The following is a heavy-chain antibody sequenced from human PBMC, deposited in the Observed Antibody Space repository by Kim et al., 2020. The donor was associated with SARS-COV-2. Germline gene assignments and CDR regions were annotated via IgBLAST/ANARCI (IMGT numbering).Heavy chain of an antibody. D-gene: IGHD2-21*02. CDR1: GGSISSGGYY. CDR3: ASGRSSPYCGGDCYPSNYYYYYYGMDV. V-gene: IGHV4-31*03. J-gene: IGHJ6*02. Sequence: SETLSLTCTVSGGSISSGGYYWSWIRQHPGKGLEWIGYIYYSGSTYYNPSLKSRVTISVDTSKNQFSLKLSSVTAADTAVYYCASGRSSPYCGGDCYPSNYYYYYYGMDVWGQGTTVTVSS. CDR2: IYYSGST.